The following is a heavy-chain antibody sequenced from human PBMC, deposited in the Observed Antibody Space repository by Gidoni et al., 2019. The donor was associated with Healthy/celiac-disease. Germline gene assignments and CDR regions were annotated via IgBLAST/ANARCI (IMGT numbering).Heavy chain of an antibody. CDR3: TTEGDIVATVGLFDY. D-gene: IGHD5-12*01. Sequence: EVQLVESGGGLVKPGGSLRLSWAASGFTCSHAWMNWVRQAPGKGLAWVGGLKSNTDGGTTDYAAPVKGRFTISRDDSNNTLYLQMNSLKTEDTAVYYCTTEGDIVATVGLFDYWGQGTLVTVSS. CDR1: GFTCSHAW. V-gene: IGHV3-15*07. J-gene: IGHJ4*02. CDR2: LKSNTDGGTT.